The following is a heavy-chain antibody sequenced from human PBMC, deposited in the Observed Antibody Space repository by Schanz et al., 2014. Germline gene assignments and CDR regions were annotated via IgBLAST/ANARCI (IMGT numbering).Heavy chain of an antibody. Sequence: EVQLVESGGGLVKPGDSLRLSCAASGFTFSSYTMKWVRQAPGKGLEWVSSISSTSTYLYYADSVKGRSTISRDSARNSLYLQMSSLRAEDTAVYYCARGTPFLCDYWGQGTLVTVSS. CDR1: GFTFSSYT. CDR2: ISSTSTYL. D-gene: IGHD3-16*01. V-gene: IGHV3-21*01. J-gene: IGHJ4*02. CDR3: ARGTPFLCDY.